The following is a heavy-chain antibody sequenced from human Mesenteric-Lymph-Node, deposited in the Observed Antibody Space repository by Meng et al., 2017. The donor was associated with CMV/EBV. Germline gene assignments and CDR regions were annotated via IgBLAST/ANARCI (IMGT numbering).Heavy chain of an antibody. CDR3: AREFERARAFDI. J-gene: IGHJ3*02. D-gene: IGHD1-1*01. Sequence: ASVKVSCKASGYTFTGYYMHWVRQAPGQGLEWMGWINPNSGGTNYAQKFQGRVTMTRDTSISTAYRELSRLRSDDTAVYYCAREFERARAFDIWGQGTMVTVSS. CDR2: INPNSGGT. CDR1: GYTFTGYY. V-gene: IGHV1-2*02.